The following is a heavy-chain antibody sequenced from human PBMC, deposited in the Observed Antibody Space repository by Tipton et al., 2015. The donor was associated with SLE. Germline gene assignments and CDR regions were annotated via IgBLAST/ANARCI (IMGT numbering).Heavy chain of an antibody. CDR2: ISPYSGNT. CDR1: GYTFLSYA. CDR3: ARTNVGDYINDLYYFYGMDV. J-gene: IGHJ6*02. D-gene: IGHD4-17*01. Sequence: QLVQSGAEVKKPGASVKVSCKASGYTFLSYAITWVRQAPGQGLEWLGWISPYSGNTNYAQKFQGRLTMTTDTSTITGFMELRSLTSDDTAMYYCARTNVGDYINDLYYFYGMDVWGQGTIVTVSS. V-gene: IGHV1-18*01.